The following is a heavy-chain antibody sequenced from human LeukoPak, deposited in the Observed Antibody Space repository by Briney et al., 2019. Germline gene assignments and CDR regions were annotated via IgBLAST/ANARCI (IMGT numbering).Heavy chain of an antibody. CDR2: INDSAST. V-gene: IGHV4-34*01. CDR1: GVSFSGYY. Sequence: QTSETLSLTCAVYGVSFSGYYWSWIRQPPGKGLEWVGEINDSASTNRNPSLKSRVTISVDTSKNQFSLKLSSVTAADTAVYYCARGGGISHYYYYMDVWGKGTTVTISS. J-gene: IGHJ6*03. D-gene: IGHD6-13*01. CDR3: ARGGGISHYYYYMDV.